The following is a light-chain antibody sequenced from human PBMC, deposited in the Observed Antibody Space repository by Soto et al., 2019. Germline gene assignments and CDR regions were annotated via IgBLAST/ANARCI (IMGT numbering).Light chain of an antibody. J-gene: IGLJ2*01. CDR3: SSYTSSTTDFVV. CDR2: DVS. CDR1: SSDVGGYNY. Sequence: QSALTQPASVSGSPGQSITISCTGTSSDVGGYNYVSWYQQHPGKAPKLMIYDVSNRPSGVSNRFSGSKSGNTASLTISGPRAEDEAVYYSSSYTSSTTDFVVFGGGP. V-gene: IGLV2-14*01.